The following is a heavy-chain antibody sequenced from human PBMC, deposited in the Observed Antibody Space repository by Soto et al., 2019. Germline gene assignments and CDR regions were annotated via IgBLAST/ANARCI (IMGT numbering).Heavy chain of an antibody. J-gene: IGHJ5*02. V-gene: IGHV3-23*01. Sequence: GGSLRLSCAVSGFTFDTYAMYWVRQARGKGLEWVSAISGSGDTYYADSVKGRFTISRDTSKKTLDLRLNSLRAEDTAVYYCATRGHVVILSPALRLVVDPWGQGTLVTVSS. CDR3: ATRGHVVILSPALRLVVDP. CDR2: ISGSGDT. D-gene: IGHD2-8*02. CDR1: GFTFDTYA.